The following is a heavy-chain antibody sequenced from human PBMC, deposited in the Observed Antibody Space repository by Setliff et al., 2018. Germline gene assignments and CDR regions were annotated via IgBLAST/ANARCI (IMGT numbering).Heavy chain of an antibody. CDR2: ISAYNGNT. CDR1: GYTFTSYG. J-gene: IGHJ4*02. D-gene: IGHD3-10*01. Sequence: ASVKVSCKASGYTFTSYGISWVRQAPGQGLEWMGWISAYNGNTNYAQKLQGRVTMTTDTSTSTAYMELRSLRSEDTAVYYCARGEDFYGSGTYYHWGQGTLVTVSS. CDR3: ARGEDFYGSGTYYH. V-gene: IGHV1-18*01.